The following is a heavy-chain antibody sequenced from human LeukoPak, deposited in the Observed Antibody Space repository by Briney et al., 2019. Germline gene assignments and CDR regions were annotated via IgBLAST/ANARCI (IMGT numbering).Heavy chain of an antibody. J-gene: IGHJ5*02. CDR3: ARGKYGSGSYSWFDP. CDR1: GFTFSSHS. D-gene: IGHD3-10*01. CDR2: ISSSDSYI. Sequence: GGSLRLSCAASGFTFSSHSMNWVRQAPGKGLEWVSSISSSDSYIFYADSVKGRFTISRDNAKNSLYLQMNSLRAEDTAVYYCARGKYGSGSYSWFDPWGQGTLVTVSS. V-gene: IGHV3-21*06.